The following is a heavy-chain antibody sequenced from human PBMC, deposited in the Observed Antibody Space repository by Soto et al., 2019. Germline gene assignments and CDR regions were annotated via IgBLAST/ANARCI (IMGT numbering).Heavy chain of an antibody. V-gene: IGHV1-2*04. J-gene: IGHJ4*02. D-gene: IGHD6-19*01. CDR2: INPNSGGT. CDR1: GYTFTAYY. CDR3: ARRHSSGWYSDY. Sequence: ASVKVSCKASGYTFTAYYIHWVRQAPGQGLEWMGWINPNSGGTNYAQKFQGWVTMTRDTSISTAYMELSRLKSDDTAVYYCARRHSSGWYSDYWGQGTLVTVSS.